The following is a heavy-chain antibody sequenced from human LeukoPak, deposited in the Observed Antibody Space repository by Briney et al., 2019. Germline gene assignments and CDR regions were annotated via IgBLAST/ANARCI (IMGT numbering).Heavy chain of an antibody. Sequence: SETLSLTCTVSGGSISSSSYYWGWIRQPPGKGLEWIGSIYYSGSTYYNPSLKSRVTISVDTSKNQFSLKLSSVTAADTAVYYCASLITIHIRRGWFDPWGQGTLVTVSS. CDR1: GGSISSSSYY. V-gene: IGHV4-39*01. J-gene: IGHJ5*02. CDR3: ASLITIHIRRGWFDP. D-gene: IGHD3-3*01. CDR2: IYYSGST.